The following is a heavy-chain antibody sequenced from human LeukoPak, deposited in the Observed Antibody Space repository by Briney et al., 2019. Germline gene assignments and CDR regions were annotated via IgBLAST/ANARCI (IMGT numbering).Heavy chain of an antibody. V-gene: IGHV3-23*01. J-gene: IGHJ3*01. CDR3: ARARTTWTRPGSYILWVFEA. D-gene: IGHD6-6*01. Sequence: GGSLRLSCAASGFTFSNYGMNWVRQVPGKGLEWVSSLSGSGGGTWYAGSVKGRFSISRDNSKNTLYLQMNSLRAEDTAQYYCARARTTWTRPGSYILWVFEAWGHGTVVTVSS. CDR1: GFTFSNYG. CDR2: LSGSGGGT.